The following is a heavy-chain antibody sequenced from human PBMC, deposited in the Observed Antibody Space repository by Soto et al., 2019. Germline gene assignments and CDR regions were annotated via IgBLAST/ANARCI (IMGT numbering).Heavy chain of an antibody. CDR1: GLTISSYW. J-gene: IGHJ4*02. D-gene: IGHD3-3*01. Sequence: GGSLRLSCAASGLTISSYWMSWVRQAPGKGLGWVANIQQDGSAKYYADSVKGRFTISRDNAKNSLHLRMNSLRAEDTAVYYCARGYTVFGEVNRYHFGYWGKGIQVRVSS. CDR2: IQQDGSAK. V-gene: IGHV3-7*01. CDR3: ARGYTVFGEVNRYHFGY.